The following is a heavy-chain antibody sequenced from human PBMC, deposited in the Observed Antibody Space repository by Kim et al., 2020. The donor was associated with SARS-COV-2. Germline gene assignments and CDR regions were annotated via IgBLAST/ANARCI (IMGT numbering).Heavy chain of an antibody. V-gene: IGHV3-11*06. J-gene: IGHJ4*02. Sequence: GGSLRLSCAASGFTFSDYYMSWIRQAPGKGLEWVSYISSSNSYTNYADSVKGRFTISRDNAKNSLYLQMNSLRAEDTAVYYCARDAFFTGSSSSDYWGQGTLVTVSS. CDR3: ARDAFFTGSSSSDY. CDR2: ISSSNSYT. CDR1: GFTFSDYY. D-gene: IGHD6-6*01.